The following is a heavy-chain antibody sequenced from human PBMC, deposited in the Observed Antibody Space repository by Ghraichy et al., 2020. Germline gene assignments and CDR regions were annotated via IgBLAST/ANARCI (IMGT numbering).Heavy chain of an antibody. CDR3: ARMKAGGYCSSTSCYTHYYGMDV. V-gene: IGHV3-33*01. Sequence: GGSLRLSCAASGFTFSSYGMHWVRQAPGKGLEWVAVIWYDGSNKYYADSVKGRFTISRDNSKNTLYLQMNSLRAEDTAVYYCARMKAGGYCSSTSCYTHYYGMDVWGQGTTVTVSS. J-gene: IGHJ6*02. D-gene: IGHD2-2*02. CDR1: GFTFSSYG. CDR2: IWYDGSNK.